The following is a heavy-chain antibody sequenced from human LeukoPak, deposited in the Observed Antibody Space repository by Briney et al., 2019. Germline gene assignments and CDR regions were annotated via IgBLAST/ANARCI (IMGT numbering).Heavy chain of an antibody. V-gene: IGHV4-34*01. J-gene: IGHJ5*02. Sequence: SETLSLTCAVYGGSFSGYYWSWIRQPPGKGLEWIGEINHSGSTNYNPSLKSRVTISVDTSKNQFSLKLSSVPAADTAVYYCARSSRSTYYYDSSGYTTQYNWFDPWGQGTLVTVSS. D-gene: IGHD3-22*01. CDR3: ARSSRSTYYYDSSGYTTQYNWFDP. CDR1: GGSFSGYY. CDR2: INHSGST.